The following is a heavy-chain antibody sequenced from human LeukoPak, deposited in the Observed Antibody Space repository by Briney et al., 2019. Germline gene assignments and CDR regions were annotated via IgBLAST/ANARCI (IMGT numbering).Heavy chain of an antibody. J-gene: IGHJ6*02. CDR1: GYTFTSHH. CDR3: ARGGGGLNFGEHMDV. V-gene: IGHV1-46*01. Sequence: ASVKVSCKASGYTFTSHHMHWVRQAPGQGLEWMGIINPSGASISYTQKFQGRVTMTRDTSTSTVYMELSSLRSDDTALYYCARGGGGLNFGEHMDVWGQGTTVTVSS. D-gene: IGHD3/OR15-3a*01. CDR2: INPSGASI.